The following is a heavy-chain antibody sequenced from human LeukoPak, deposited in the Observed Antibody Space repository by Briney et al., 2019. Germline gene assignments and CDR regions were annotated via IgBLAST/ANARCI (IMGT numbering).Heavy chain of an antibody. D-gene: IGHD6-25*01. CDR3: ARNLASGAFDI. CDR1: GFTFSTYG. V-gene: IGHV3-7*01. Sequence: QPGGSLRLSCAASGFTFSTYGMHWVRQAPGKGLEWVANIKQDGSEKYYVDSVKGRFTISRDNAKNSLYLQMNSLRAEDTAVYYCARNLASGAFDIWGQGTMVTVSS. CDR2: IKQDGSEK. J-gene: IGHJ3*02.